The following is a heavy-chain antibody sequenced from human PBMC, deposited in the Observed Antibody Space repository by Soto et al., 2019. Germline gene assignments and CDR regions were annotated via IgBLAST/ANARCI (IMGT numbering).Heavy chain of an antibody. V-gene: IGHV1-2*02. CDR1: GYTFTGYY. CDR2: INPNSGGT. J-gene: IGHJ6*02. CDR3: AREDVNPSGPIYGMHV. D-gene: IGHD3-10*01. Sequence: VASVKVSCKASGYTFTGYYMHWVRQAPGQGLEWMGWINPNSGGTNYAQKFQGRVTMTRDTSISTAYMELSRLRSDDTAVYYCAREDVNPSGPIYGMHVWGQGTTATVSS.